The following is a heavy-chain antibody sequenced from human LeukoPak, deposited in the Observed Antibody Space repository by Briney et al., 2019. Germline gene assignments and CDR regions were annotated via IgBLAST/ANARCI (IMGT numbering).Heavy chain of an antibody. D-gene: IGHD3-22*01. V-gene: IGHV4-38-2*02. CDR1: GYSISSGYY. J-gene: IGHJ6*03. Sequence: SETLSLTCTVSGYSISSGYYWGWIRQPPGKGLEWIGIIYHSGSTNYNPSLKSRVTISEDTSKNQFSLKLSSVTAADTAVYYCARITTKVYYYMDVWGKGTTVTISS. CDR2: IYHSGST. CDR3: ARITTKVYYYMDV.